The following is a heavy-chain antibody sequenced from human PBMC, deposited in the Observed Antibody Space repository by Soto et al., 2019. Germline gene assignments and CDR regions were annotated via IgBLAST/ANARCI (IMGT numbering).Heavy chain of an antibody. CDR1: GYTFTSYG. J-gene: IGHJ5*02. CDR3: ARGYCSGGSCYYNWFDP. V-gene: IGHV1-18*01. D-gene: IGHD2-15*01. CDR2: ISAYNGNT. Sequence: ASVKVSCKASGYTFTSYGISWVRQAPGQGLEWMGWISAYNGNTNYAQKLQGRVTMTTDTSTSTAYMELRSLRSDDTAVYYCARGYCSGGSCYYNWFDPWGQGTLVTVYS.